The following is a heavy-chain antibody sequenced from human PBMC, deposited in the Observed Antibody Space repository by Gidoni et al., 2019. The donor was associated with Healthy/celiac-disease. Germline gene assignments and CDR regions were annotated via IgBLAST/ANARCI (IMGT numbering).Heavy chain of an antibody. CDR2: IYYSGST. CDR1: GGSISSSSYY. CDR3: RGYCSGGSCYGRNWFDP. Sequence: QLQLQESGPGLVTPSETLSLPCTVSGGSISSSSYYWGWIRQPPGKGLEWIGSIYYSGSTYYNPSLKSRVTISVDTSKNQFSLKLSSVTAADTAVYYCRGYCSGGSCYGRNWFDPWGQGTLVTVSS. V-gene: IGHV4-39*01. J-gene: IGHJ5*02. D-gene: IGHD2-15*01.